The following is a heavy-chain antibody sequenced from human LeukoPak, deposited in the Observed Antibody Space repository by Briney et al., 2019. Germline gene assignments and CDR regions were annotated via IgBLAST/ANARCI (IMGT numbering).Heavy chain of an antibody. CDR3: ASISGSYGYFDY. CDR1: GYSISSGYY. J-gene: IGHJ4*02. V-gene: IGHV4-38-2*02. D-gene: IGHD1-26*01. Sequence: SETLSLTCTVSGYSISSGYYWGWIRQPPGKGLEWIGSIYHSGSTNYNPSLKSRVTISVDKSKNQFSLKLSSVTAADTAVYYCASISGSYGYFDYWGQGTLVTVSS. CDR2: IYHSGST.